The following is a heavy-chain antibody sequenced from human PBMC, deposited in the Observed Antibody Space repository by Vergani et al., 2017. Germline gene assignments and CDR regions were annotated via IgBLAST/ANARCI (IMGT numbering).Heavy chain of an antibody. D-gene: IGHD2-21*02. CDR3: ARVDVVVTAIAWVDWYFDL. Sequence: QVQLQESGPGLVKPSETLSLTCTVSGGSISSYYWSWIRQPPGKGLEWIGYIYYSGSTNYNPSLKSRVTISVDTSKNQFPLKLSSVTAADTAVYYCARVDVVVTAIAWVDWYFDLWGRGTLVTVSS. CDR1: GGSISSYY. CDR2: IYYSGST. J-gene: IGHJ2*01. V-gene: IGHV4-59*08.